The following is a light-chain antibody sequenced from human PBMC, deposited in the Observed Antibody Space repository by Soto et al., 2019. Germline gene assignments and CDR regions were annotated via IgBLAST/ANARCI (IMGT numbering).Light chain of an antibody. CDR3: QSYDSSNVV. Sequence: NFMLTQPHSVSEYPGKTVTISCTGSSGSIASNYVQWYQQRPGSAPTTVIYADDQRPSGVPDRFSGCIDSSSNSASLTISGLRTEDEADYYCQSYDSSNVVFGGGTKLTVL. J-gene: IGLJ2*01. V-gene: IGLV6-57*02. CDR2: ADD. CDR1: SGSIASNY.